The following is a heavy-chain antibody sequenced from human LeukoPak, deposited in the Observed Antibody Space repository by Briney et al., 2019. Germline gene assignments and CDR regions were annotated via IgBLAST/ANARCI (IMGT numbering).Heavy chain of an antibody. CDR2: IYYSGST. D-gene: IGHD3-22*01. Sequence: PSETLSLTCTVSGGSVSSGSYYWSWIRQPPGKGLEWIGYIYYSGSTNYNPSLKSRVTISVDTSKNQFSLKLSSVTAADTAVYYCAREYPRYYGDYFDYWAREPWSPSPQ. J-gene: IGHJ4*02. CDR3: AREYPRYYGDYFDY. V-gene: IGHV4-61*01. CDR1: GGSVSSGSYY.